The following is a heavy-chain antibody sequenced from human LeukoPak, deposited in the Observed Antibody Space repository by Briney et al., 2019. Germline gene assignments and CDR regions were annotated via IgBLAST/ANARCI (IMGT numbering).Heavy chain of an antibody. D-gene: IGHD1-20*01. Sequence: GGSLRLSCAASGFTFSSYAMSWVRQAPGKGLEWVSAISGSGGSTYYADSVKGRFTISRDDSKNTLYLQMNSLRAEDTAVYYCAKAPTYNWNYIDYWGQGTLVTVSS. J-gene: IGHJ4*02. CDR3: AKAPTYNWNYIDY. V-gene: IGHV3-23*01. CDR1: GFTFSSYA. CDR2: ISGSGGST.